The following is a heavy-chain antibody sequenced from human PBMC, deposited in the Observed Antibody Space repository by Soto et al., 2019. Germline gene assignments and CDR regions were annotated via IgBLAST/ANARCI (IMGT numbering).Heavy chain of an antibody. D-gene: IGHD4-17*01. CDR2: IIPILGIA. J-gene: IGHJ3*02. CDR3: ARAGGDLVGDAFDI. Sequence: SVKVSCKASGGTFSSYTISWVRQAPGQGLEWMGRIIPILGIANYAQKFQGRVTITADKFTSTAYMELSSLRSEDTAVYFCARAGGDLVGDAFDIWGQGTMVTVSS. V-gene: IGHV1-69*02. CDR1: GGTFSSYT.